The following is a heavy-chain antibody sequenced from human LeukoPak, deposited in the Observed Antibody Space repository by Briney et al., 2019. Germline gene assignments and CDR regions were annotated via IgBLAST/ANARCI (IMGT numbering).Heavy chain of an antibody. CDR1: GGSVSSGSYY. V-gene: IGHV4-61*01. D-gene: IGHD1-1*01. CDR3: AREIRSRGTGWFDP. CDR2: IYYSGST. Sequence: PSETLSLTCTVSGGSVSSGSYYWSCIRRPRGKGLEWIGYIYYSGSTNYNPTLKSRVTISVDTSKNQFSLKLSSVTAADTAVYYCAREIRSRGTGWFDPWGQGTLVTVSS. J-gene: IGHJ5*02.